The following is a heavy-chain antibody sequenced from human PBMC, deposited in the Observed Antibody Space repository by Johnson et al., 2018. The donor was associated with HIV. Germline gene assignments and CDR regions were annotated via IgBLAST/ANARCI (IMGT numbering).Heavy chain of an antibody. Sequence: EVQLVESGGGLVQPGGSLRLSCAASGFTFSFYWMSWVRQAPGKGLEWVANIKQDGTEKFYADSVKGRFTISRDNAMNSLYLQMNTVRAEDTAVYYCAKVIAVAGTGAFDIWGQGTMVTVSS. CDR3: AKVIAVAGTGAFDI. V-gene: IGHV3-7*01. D-gene: IGHD6-19*01. CDR1: GFTFSFYW. J-gene: IGHJ3*02. CDR2: IKQDGTEK.